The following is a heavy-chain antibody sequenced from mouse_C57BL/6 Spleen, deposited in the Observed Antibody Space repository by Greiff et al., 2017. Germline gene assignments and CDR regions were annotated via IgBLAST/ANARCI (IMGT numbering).Heavy chain of an antibody. Sequence: VQLQQSGPGLVQPSQSLSITCTASGFSLTSYGVHWVRQSPGKGLEWLGVIWRGGGTDYNAAFISRLSISKDNSKSQVFFKMNSLRADDTAIYYCARNRGYYGSDGCAYWGQGTLVTVSA. CDR3: ARNRGYYGSDGCAY. CDR2: IWRGGGT. J-gene: IGHJ3*01. CDR1: GFSLTSYG. V-gene: IGHV2-2*01. D-gene: IGHD1-1*01.